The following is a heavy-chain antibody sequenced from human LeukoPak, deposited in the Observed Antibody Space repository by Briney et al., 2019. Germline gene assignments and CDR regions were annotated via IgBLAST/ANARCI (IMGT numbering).Heavy chain of an antibody. CDR3: ARHISGADFDY. J-gene: IGHJ4*02. D-gene: IGHD1-14*01. Sequence: PSETLSLTCTVSGGSISSRGYYWGWIRQPPGQGLEWIGSFYYTGSTYYNPSLKSRVTISVDTSKNQFSLRLSSVTAADAAVYYCARHISGADFDYWGQGTLVTVSS. CDR2: FYYTGST. CDR1: GGSISSRGYY. V-gene: IGHV4-39*01.